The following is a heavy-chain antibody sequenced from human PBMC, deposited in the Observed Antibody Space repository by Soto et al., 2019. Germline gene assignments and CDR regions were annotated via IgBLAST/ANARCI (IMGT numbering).Heavy chain of an antibody. Sequence: SETVSVTCVASGGSISSYYWSWIRQPPGKGLEWIGYIYYSGSTNYNPSLKSRVTISVDTSKNQFSLKLSSVTAADTAVYYCARDAVYGAYYYMDVWGKGTTVT. CDR1: GGSISSYY. CDR2: IYYSGST. V-gene: IGHV4-59*01. CDR3: ARDAVYGAYYYMDV. J-gene: IGHJ6*03. D-gene: IGHD4-17*01.